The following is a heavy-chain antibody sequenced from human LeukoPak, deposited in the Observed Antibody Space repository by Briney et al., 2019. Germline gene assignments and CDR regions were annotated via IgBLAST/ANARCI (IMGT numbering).Heavy chain of an antibody. CDR1: GFTFSSYA. D-gene: IGHD3-16*01. J-gene: IGHJ3*02. V-gene: IGHV3-64*01. CDR3: ARVGAGDLGDAFDI. Sequence: GGSLRLSCAASGFTFSSYAMHWVRQAPGKGLEYVSAISSNGGSTYYANSVKGRFTISRDNSKNKLYLQMGSLRAEDMAVYYCARVGAGDLGDAFDIWGQGTMVTVSS. CDR2: ISSNGGST.